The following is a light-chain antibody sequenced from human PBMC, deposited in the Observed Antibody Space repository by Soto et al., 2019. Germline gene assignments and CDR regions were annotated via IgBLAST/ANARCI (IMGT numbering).Light chain of an antibody. Sequence: QSVLTQPASVSVSPGQSVTISCTGTSSDVGGYDYVSWYQQHPGTAPKLILYEVNNRPSGVSNRFSGSKSGNTASLIISGLQTEDEANYYCSAYTTSNTLIFGTGTKVTV. J-gene: IGLJ1*01. CDR2: EVN. CDR1: SSDVGGYDY. CDR3: SAYTTSNTLI. V-gene: IGLV2-14*01.